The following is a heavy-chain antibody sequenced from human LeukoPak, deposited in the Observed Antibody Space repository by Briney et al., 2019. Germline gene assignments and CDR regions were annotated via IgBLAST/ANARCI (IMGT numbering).Heavy chain of an antibody. Sequence: GGSLRLSCAASGFTVSSTYMSWVRQAPGKGLEWVSTLYSGGSTHYADSVKGRFTISRDNSKNTLYLQMNSLRAEDTAVYYCAKYYYGSGSSADYFDYWGQGTLVTVSS. V-gene: IGHV3-53*01. D-gene: IGHD3-10*01. CDR3: AKYYYGSGSSADYFDY. J-gene: IGHJ4*02. CDR2: LYSGGST. CDR1: GFTVSSTY.